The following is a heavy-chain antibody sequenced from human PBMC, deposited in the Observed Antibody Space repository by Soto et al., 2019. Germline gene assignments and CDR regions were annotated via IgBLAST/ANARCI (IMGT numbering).Heavy chain of an antibody. CDR2: INPGGGRT. V-gene: IGHV1-46*01. Sequence: ASVKVSCKASGYIFSSHCIYWVRQAPGQGLQWMGIINPGGGRTAYAQKFQGRFTLTRDMSTSTVYMELTSLTYDDTAVYYCARDVSGPGATYVMDVWGQGTKVTVYS. CDR1: GYIFSSHC. J-gene: IGHJ6*02. CDR3: ARDVSGPGATYVMDV. D-gene: IGHD2-2*01.